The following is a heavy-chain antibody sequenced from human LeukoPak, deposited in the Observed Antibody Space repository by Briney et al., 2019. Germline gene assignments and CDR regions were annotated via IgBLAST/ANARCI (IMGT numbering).Heavy chain of an antibody. Sequence: GGSLRLSCAASGFSFGSYWMHWVRQAPGMGLVWVSRSNGDGTDTIYADSVKGRFTISRDNAKNTLYLQMNSLRAEDTAVYYCTRDSHGGVDYWGQGTLVTVSS. V-gene: IGHV3-74*01. CDR1: GFSFGSYW. J-gene: IGHJ4*02. D-gene: IGHD3-10*01. CDR2: SNGDGTDT. CDR3: TRDSHGGVDY.